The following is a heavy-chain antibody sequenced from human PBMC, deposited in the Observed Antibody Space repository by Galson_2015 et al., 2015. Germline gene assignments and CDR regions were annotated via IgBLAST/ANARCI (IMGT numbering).Heavy chain of an antibody. Sequence: SLRLSCAASGFTFSSYWMHWVRQAPGKGLVWVSRINSDGSSTSYADSVKGRFTISRDNAKNTLYLQMNSLRAEDTAVYYCARAVAYYGSGSYIDYWGQGTLVTVSS. CDR1: GFTFSSYW. CDR3: ARAVAYYGSGSYIDY. D-gene: IGHD3-10*01. J-gene: IGHJ4*02. V-gene: IGHV3-74*01. CDR2: INSDGSST.